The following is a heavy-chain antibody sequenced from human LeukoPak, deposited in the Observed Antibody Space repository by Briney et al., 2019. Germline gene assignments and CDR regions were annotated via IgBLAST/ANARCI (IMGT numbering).Heavy chain of an antibody. CDR3: ATPLGIAVAGTNY. J-gene: IGHJ4*02. V-gene: IGHV4-34*01. Sequence: SETLSLTCAVYGGSFSGYYWSWIRQPPGNGLEWIGEINHSGSTNYNPSLKSRVTISVDTSKNQFSLKLSSVTAADTAVYYCATPLGIAVAGTNYWGQGTLVTVSS. CDR2: INHSGST. CDR1: GGSFSGYY. D-gene: IGHD6-19*01.